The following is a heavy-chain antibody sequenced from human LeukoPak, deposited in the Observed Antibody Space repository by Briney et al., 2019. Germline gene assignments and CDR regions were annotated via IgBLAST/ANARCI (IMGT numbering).Heavy chain of an antibody. V-gene: IGHV3-30*04. CDR1: GFTFSSYA. Sequence: GGPLRLSCAASGFTFSSYAMHWVRQAPGKGLEWVAVISYDGSNKYYADSVKGRFTISRDNAQNSLYLQANSLRAEDTAVYYCARVFSWSFDFWGQGTPVTVSS. D-gene: IGHD6-13*01. CDR2: ISYDGSNK. CDR3: ARVFSWSFDF. J-gene: IGHJ4*02.